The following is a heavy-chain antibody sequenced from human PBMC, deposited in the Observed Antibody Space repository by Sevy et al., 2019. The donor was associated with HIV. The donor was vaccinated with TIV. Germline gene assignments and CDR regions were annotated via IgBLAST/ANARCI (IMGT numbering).Heavy chain of an antibody. CDR3: AREGCTKPHDY. CDR1: GFTFSKYS. D-gene: IGHD2-8*01. V-gene: IGHV3-23*01. CDR2: LSFGCGEI. J-gene: IGHJ4*02. Sequence: GGSLRLSCAASGFTFSKYSMSWVRQPPGKGLEWVSTLSFGCGEINHADSVKGRFTISRDNSKNSLYLQMNNLRAKDTAVYYCAREGCTKPHDYWGQGTLVTVSS.